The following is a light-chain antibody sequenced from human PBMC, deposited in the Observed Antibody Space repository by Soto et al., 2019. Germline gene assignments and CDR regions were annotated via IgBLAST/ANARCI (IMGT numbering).Light chain of an antibody. J-gene: IGKJ4*01. Sequence: EIVLTQSPGTLSLSQGERATLSCRASQSVSSSYLAWYQQKPGQAPRLLIYGASSRATGIPDRFSGSGSGTDFTLTISRLEPEDFAVYYCQQRSNWPPETFGGGTKVDI. CDR2: GAS. V-gene: IGKV3D-20*02. CDR3: QQRSNWPPET. CDR1: QSVSSSY.